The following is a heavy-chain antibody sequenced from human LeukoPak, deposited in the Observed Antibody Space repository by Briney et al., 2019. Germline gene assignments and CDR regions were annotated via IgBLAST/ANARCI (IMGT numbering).Heavy chain of an antibody. J-gene: IGHJ5*02. CDR2: IYPGDSDT. CDR1: GYSFTTYW. Sequence: GQPLRISCKGYGYSFTTYWIGWVRQMPGKGLEWMGVIYPGDSDTRYSPSFQRQVTISADKYISSAHLQWSSLKASDTAMYYCYRRGSTANWFDPWGQGTLLSVSS. D-gene: IGHD2-21*02. CDR3: YRRGSTANWFDP. V-gene: IGHV5-51*01.